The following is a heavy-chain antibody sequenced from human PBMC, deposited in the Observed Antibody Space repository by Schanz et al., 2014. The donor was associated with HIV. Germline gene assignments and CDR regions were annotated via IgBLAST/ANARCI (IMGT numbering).Heavy chain of an antibody. J-gene: IGHJ4*02. V-gene: IGHV1-2*02. CDR3: ARIRTKGVTGTYD. Sequence: QVQLVQSGAEMKKPGASVKVSCKASGYTFTSYGISWVRQAPGQGLEWMGWINPDNAGRNYAQKFQGRVTMTRDTSISTAFMELSRLRSDDTAEYYCARIRTKGVTGTYDWGQGTLVTVSS. CDR1: GYTFTSYG. CDR2: INPDNAGR. D-gene: IGHD1-1*01.